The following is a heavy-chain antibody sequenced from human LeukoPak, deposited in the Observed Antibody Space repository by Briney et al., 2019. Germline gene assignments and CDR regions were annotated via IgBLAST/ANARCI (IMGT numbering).Heavy chain of an antibody. Sequence: GGSLRLSCAASGFTFSSYAMSWIRQAPGKGLEWVSYSSSSGSTIYYADSVKGRFAISRDNAKNSLYLQMNSLRAEDTAVYYCARRRDFIDYWGQGTLVTVSS. CDR3: ARRRDFIDY. J-gene: IGHJ4*02. CDR1: GFTFSSYA. V-gene: IGHV3-11*01. D-gene: IGHD3/OR15-3a*01. CDR2: SSSSGSTI.